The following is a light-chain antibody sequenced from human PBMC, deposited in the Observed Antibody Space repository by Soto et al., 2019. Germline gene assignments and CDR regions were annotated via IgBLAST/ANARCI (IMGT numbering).Light chain of an antibody. V-gene: IGKV3-15*01. CDR1: QSVSSN. CDR2: GAS. Sequence: EIVITQSPATLSVSPGERATLPCRASQSVSSNLAWYQQKPGQAPRLLIYGASTRATGIPARFSGSGSGTEFTLTISSLQSEDFAVYYCQQYNNWPPTFGQGTKVE. CDR3: QQYNNWPPT. J-gene: IGKJ1*01.